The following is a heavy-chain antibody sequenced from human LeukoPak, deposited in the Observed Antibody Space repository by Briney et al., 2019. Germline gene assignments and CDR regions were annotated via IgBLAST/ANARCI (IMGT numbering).Heavy chain of an antibody. D-gene: IGHD3-16*02. CDR1: GYSISSGYY. Sequence: PSETLSLTCTVSGYSISSGYYWGWIRQPPGKGLEWIGSIYHSGSTYYNPSLKSRVTISVDTSKNQFSLKLSSVTAADTAVYYCARYRQSPSDAFDIWGQGTMVTVSS. V-gene: IGHV4-38-2*02. CDR2: IYHSGST. CDR3: ARYRQSPSDAFDI. J-gene: IGHJ3*02.